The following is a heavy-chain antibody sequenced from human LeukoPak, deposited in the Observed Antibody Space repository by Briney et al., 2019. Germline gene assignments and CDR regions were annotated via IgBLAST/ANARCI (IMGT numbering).Heavy chain of an antibody. Sequence: GGSLRLSCAASGFTFSGCWMHWVRQAPGKGLVWVSRINSDGYSTSYADSVKGRFTISRENAKNTLYLQMNSLSAEDTAVYYCARGTAVAGTDYWGQGTLVTVSS. CDR3: ARGTAVAGTDY. D-gene: IGHD6-19*01. V-gene: IGHV3-74*01. CDR1: GFTFSGCW. CDR2: INSDGYST. J-gene: IGHJ4*02.